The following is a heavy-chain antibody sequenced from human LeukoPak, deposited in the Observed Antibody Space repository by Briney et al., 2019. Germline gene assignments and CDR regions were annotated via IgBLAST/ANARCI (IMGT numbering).Heavy chain of an antibody. V-gene: IGHV1-69*01. D-gene: IGHD3-22*01. Sequence: SVKVSCKASGGTFSSYAISWVRQAPGQGLEWMGGIIPIFGTANYAQKFQGRVTIAADESTSTAYMELSSLRSEDTAVYYCARAGAFYYDSSGYYEGSFDYWGQGTLVTVSS. CDR1: GGTFSSYA. CDR3: ARAGAFYYDSSGYYEGSFDY. J-gene: IGHJ4*02. CDR2: IIPIFGTA.